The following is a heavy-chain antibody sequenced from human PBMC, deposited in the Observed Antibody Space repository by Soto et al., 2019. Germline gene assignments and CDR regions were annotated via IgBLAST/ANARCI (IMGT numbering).Heavy chain of an antibody. CDR3: ARDDGYSYGYLAH. Sequence: QVQLLESGGGVVQPGRSLRISCAASGFTFSSYAMHWVHQAPGKGLEWVAVISYDGSNKYYADSVKGRFTISRDNSKNTLYLQMNSLRAEDTAVYYCARDDGYSYGYLAHWGQGTLVTVSS. CDR2: ISYDGSNK. J-gene: IGHJ4*02. CDR1: GFTFSSYA. V-gene: IGHV3-30-3*01. D-gene: IGHD5-18*01.